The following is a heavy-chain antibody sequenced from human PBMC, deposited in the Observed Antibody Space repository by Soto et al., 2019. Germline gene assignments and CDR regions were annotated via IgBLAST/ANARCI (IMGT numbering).Heavy chain of an antibody. V-gene: IGHV4-31*03. CDR3: ARHNYGSGSTYFDY. D-gene: IGHD3-10*01. Sequence: SETLSLTCTVSGGSISSGGYYWSWIRQHPGKGLEWIGYIYYSGSTYYNPSLKSRVTISVDTSKNQFSLKLTSVTAADTAVYYCARHNYGSGSTYFDYWGQGTLVTVSS. CDR1: GGSISSGGYY. J-gene: IGHJ4*02. CDR2: IYYSGST.